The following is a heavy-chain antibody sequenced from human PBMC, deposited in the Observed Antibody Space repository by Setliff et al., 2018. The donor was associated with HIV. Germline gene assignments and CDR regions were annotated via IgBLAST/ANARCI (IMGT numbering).Heavy chain of an antibody. Sequence: PSETLSLTCTVSGGSFSDYYWSWIRQPPGKGLEWLGEINHSGTTNSNPSLKIRVTISVDTSKNQFSPRLTSVTAADTAVYYCAGENPDGWWHHYTDVWGKGTTVTVSS. J-gene: IGHJ6*03. V-gene: IGHV4-34*01. CDR3: AGENPDGWWHHYTDV. CDR2: INHSGTT. CDR1: GGSFSDYY. D-gene: IGHD2-15*01.